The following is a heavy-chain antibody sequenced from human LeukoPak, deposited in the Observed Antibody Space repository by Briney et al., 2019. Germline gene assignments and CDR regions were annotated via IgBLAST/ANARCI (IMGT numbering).Heavy chain of an antibody. V-gene: IGHV3-48*01. D-gene: IGHD2-2*01. CDR2: ISSSSSTI. CDR1: GFTFSSYS. Sequence: PGGSLRLSCAASGFTFSSYSMNWVRQAPGKGLEWVSYISSSSSTIYYADSVKGRFTISRDNAKNSLYLQMNSLRAEDTAVYYCARVGVCSSTSCYDWFDPWGQGTLVTASS. J-gene: IGHJ5*02. CDR3: ARVGVCSSTSCYDWFDP.